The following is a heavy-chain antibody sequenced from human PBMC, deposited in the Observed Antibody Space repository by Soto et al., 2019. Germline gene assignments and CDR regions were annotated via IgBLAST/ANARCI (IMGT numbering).Heavy chain of an antibody. Sequence: QVQLVESGGGVVQPGRSLRLSCAASGFTFSSYGMHWVRQAPGKGLEWVAVISYDGSNKYYADSVKGRFTISRDNSKNTLYLQMNSLRAEDTAVYYCAKDLDIVATFDAFDIWGQGTMVTVSS. CDR3: AKDLDIVATFDAFDI. D-gene: IGHD5-12*01. CDR2: ISYDGSNK. CDR1: GFTFSSYG. V-gene: IGHV3-30*18. J-gene: IGHJ3*02.